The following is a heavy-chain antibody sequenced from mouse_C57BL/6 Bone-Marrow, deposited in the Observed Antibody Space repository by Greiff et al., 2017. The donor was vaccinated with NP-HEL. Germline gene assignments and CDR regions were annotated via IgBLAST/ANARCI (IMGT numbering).Heavy chain of an antibody. Sequence: EVKVEESGGGLVKPGGSLKLSCAASGFTFSSYAMSWVRQTPEKRLEWVATISDGGSYTYYPDNVKGRFTISRDNAKNNLYLQMSHLKSEDTAMYYCARDQDTTVVADWYFDVWGTGTTVTVSS. CDR1: GFTFSSYA. J-gene: IGHJ1*03. D-gene: IGHD1-1*01. CDR3: ARDQDTTVVADWYFDV. V-gene: IGHV5-4*01. CDR2: ISDGGSYT.